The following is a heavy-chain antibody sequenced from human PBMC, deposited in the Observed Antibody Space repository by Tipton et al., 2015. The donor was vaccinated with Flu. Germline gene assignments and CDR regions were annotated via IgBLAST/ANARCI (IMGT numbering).Heavy chain of an antibody. Sequence: TLSLTCTVSGASISSSDYYWGWIRQAPGKGLEWIGSIYYTGRTYYNPSLRSPVTISADKSKNQFSLRLTSVTAADTAVYYCARRDYSNYVSEPKNWFDPWGQGTLVTVSS. V-gene: IGHV4-39*01. D-gene: IGHD4-11*01. CDR3: ARRDYSNYVSEPKNWFDP. CDR1: GASISSSDYY. J-gene: IGHJ5*02. CDR2: IYYTGRT.